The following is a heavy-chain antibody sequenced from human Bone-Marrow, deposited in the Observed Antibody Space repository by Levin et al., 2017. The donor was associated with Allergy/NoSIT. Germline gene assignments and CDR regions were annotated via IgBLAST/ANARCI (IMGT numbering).Heavy chain of an antibody. J-gene: IGHJ4*02. D-gene: IGHD5-12*01. CDR2: ISPDNGNT. V-gene: IGHV1-18*01. CDR3: ARGQGGYESFDS. Sequence: ASVKVSCKTSGYSFNRYGINWVRQAPGQGLEWLGWISPDNGNTDYAQKVQGRVTLTTDTSTTTAYMEVRDLTSDDTAVYYCARGQGGYESFDSWGQGTLVTVSS. CDR1: GYSFNRYG.